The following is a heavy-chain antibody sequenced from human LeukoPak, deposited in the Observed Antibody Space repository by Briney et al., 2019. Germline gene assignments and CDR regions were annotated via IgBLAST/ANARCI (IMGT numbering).Heavy chain of an antibody. CDR2: INHSGST. D-gene: IGHD3-10*01. CDR1: GGSFSGYY. Sequence: KTSETLSLTCAVYGGSFSGYYWSWIRQPPGRGLEWLGEINHSGSTNYNPSHKSRVTISVDTSKNQFSLKLSSVTAADTAVYYCARGYGSGSYYKRYFDYWGQGTLVTVSS. CDR3: ARGYGSGSYYKRYFDY. V-gene: IGHV4-34*01. J-gene: IGHJ4*02.